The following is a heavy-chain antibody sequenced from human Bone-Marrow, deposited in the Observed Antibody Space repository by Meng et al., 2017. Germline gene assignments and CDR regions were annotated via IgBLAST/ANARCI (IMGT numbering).Heavy chain of an antibody. D-gene: IGHD3-10*01. CDR2: ISGDST. CDR3: ATGAEGLLWFGESGFDY. Sequence: GESLKISCAASGFTVSSNEMSWVRQAPGKGLEWVSSISGDSTYYADSVKGRFTISRDNSKNTLYLQMNSLRAEDTAVYYCATGAEGLLWFGESGFDYWGQGTLVTVSS. V-gene: IGHV3-38-3*01. CDR1: GFTVSSNE. J-gene: IGHJ4*02.